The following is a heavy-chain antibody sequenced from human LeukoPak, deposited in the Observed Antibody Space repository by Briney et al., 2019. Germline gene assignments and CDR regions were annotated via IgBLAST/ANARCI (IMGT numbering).Heavy chain of an antibody. CDR3: ARGGGGSCYRGSWYFDL. J-gene: IGHJ2*01. CDR2: ISGSGGST. D-gene: IGHD2-15*01. CDR1: GFTFSSYA. V-gene: IGHV3-23*01. Sequence: PGGSLRLSCAASGFTFSSYAMSWVRQAPGKGLEWVSAISGSGGSTYYADSVKGRFTISRDNSKNTLYLQMNSLRAEDTAVYYCARGGGGSCYRGSWYFDLWGRGTLVTVSS.